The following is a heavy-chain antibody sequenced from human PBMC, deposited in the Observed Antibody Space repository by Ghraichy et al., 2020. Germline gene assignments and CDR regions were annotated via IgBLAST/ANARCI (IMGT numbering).Heavy chain of an antibody. CDR1: GFSFSSYE. CDR3: ARENSGDADAFDL. CDR2: ISNIGGSK. V-gene: IGHV3-48*03. J-gene: IGHJ3*01. Sequence: GGSLRLSCEASGFSFSSYEMNWVRQASGKGLEWVSYISNIGGSKYYADSVKGRFTISRDNGQKSMYLQMNSLRAEDTAVYYCARENSGDADAFDLWGQGTLVTVSS. D-gene: IGHD7-27*01.